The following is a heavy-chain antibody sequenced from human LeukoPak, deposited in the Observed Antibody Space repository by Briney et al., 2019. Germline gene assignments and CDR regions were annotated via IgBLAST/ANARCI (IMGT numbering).Heavy chain of an antibody. Sequence: GGSLRLSCAASGFTVSSNYMSWVRQAPGKGLECVSVIANDGRTYYVNSVKGRFTISRDISKNMLYLQMNSLRAEDTAVYYCARGANYVILTGYLDYWGQGTLVTVSS. CDR1: GFTVSSNY. CDR2: IANDGRT. V-gene: IGHV3-53*01. D-gene: IGHD3-9*01. CDR3: ARGANYVILTGYLDY. J-gene: IGHJ4*02.